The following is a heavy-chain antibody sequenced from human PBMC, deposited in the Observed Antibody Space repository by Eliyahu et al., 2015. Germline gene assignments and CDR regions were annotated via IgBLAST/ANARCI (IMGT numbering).Heavy chain of an antibody. CDR1: GFPFSRYA. J-gene: IGHJ4*02. CDR3: ARSEILGYCSSTSCSAGIAAVLDY. Sequence: QVQLVESGGGVVQPGRSLRLSXAAXGFPFSRYAXXWXXPAPGKGLEWVAVISYDGSNKYYADSVKGRFTISRDNSKNTLYLQMNSLRAEDTAVYYCARSEILGYCSSTSCSAGIAAVLDYWGQGTLVTVSS. CDR2: ISYDGSNK. V-gene: IGHV3-30-3*01. D-gene: IGHD2-2*01.